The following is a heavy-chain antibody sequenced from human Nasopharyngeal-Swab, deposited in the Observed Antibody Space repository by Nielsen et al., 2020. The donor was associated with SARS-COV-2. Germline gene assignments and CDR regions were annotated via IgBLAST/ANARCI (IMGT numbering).Heavy chain of an antibody. CDR2: ISSSSSYI. D-gene: IGHD3-3*01. CDR1: GFPFNNYN. V-gene: IGHV3-21*01. Sequence: GSLRLSCAASGFPFNNYNFNWVRPAPGKGLEWVSSISSSSSYIYYADSVKGRFTISRDNAKNSLYLQMNSLRAEDTAVYYCARDGLDYDFWSAYFMDVWGQGTTVTVSS. J-gene: IGHJ6*02. CDR3: ARDGLDYDFWSAYFMDV.